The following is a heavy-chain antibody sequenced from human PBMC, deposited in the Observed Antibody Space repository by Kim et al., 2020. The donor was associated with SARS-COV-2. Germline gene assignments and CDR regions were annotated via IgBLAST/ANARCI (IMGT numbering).Heavy chain of an antibody. CDR2: IDQSGST. CDR1: GESFSGYQ. V-gene: IGHV4-34*01. Sequence: SETLSLTCAVYGESFSGYQWSWIRQSPGKGLEWIGEIDQSGSTNYNPSLKSRVTISADTSKNQFSLKLSSVTAADTAVYYCARGLGGITMIVVVITAAEYYFDSWGQGTPVTVSS. J-gene: IGHJ4*02. CDR3: ARGLGGITMIVVVITAAEYYFDS. D-gene: IGHD3-22*01.